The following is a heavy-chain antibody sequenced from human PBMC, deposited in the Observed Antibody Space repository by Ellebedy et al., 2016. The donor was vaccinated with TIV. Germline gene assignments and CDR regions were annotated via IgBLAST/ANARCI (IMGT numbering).Heavy chain of an antibody. D-gene: IGHD2-15*01. CDR2: IYYSGST. CDR3: ARGRVAGRYFDL. Sequence: SETLSLTCTVSGYSISSGYYWSWIRQPPGKGLEWIGYIYYSGSTNYNPSLKSRVTISVDTSKNQFSLKLSSVTAADTAVYYCARGRVAGRYFDLWGRGTLVTVSS. V-gene: IGHV4-61*01. CDR1: GYSISSGYY. J-gene: IGHJ2*01.